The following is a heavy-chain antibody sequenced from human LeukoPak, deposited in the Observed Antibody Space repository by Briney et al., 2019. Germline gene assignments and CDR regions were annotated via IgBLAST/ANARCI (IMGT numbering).Heavy chain of an antibody. CDR2: IYSGGST. CDR3: ARGTMVRGVPGNWFDP. CDR1: GFTFSNAW. J-gene: IGHJ5*02. D-gene: IGHD3-10*01. Sequence: GGSLRLSCAASGFTFSNAWMSWVRQAPGKGLEWVSVIYSGGSTYYADSVKGRFTISRDNSKNTLYLQMNSLRAEDTAVYYCARGTMVRGVPGNWFDPWGQGTLVTVSS. V-gene: IGHV3-53*01.